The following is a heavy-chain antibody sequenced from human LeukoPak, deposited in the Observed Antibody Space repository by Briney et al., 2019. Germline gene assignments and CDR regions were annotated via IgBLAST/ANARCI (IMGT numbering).Heavy chain of an antibody. CDR3: ARPSATFDAFDI. CDR2: ISAYNGNT. J-gene: IGHJ3*02. V-gene: IGHV1-18*01. Sequence: ASVKVSCKASGYTFTSYGISWVRQAPGQGLEWMRWISAYNGNTNYAQKLQGRVTMTTDTSTSTAYVELRSLRSDDTAVYYCARPSATFDAFDIWGQGTMVTVSS. CDR1: GYTFTSYG.